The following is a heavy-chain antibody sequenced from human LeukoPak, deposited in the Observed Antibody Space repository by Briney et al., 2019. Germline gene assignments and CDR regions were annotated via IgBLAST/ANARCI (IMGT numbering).Heavy chain of an antibody. Sequence: VASVKVSCKASGYTFTSYYMHWVRQAPGQGLEWMGIINPSGGSTSYAQKFQGRVTMTRDTSTSTVYMELSSLRSEDTAVYYCASGHCSGGSCPRPYYYYGMDVRGQGTTVTVSS. CDR1: GYTFTSYY. V-gene: IGHV1-46*01. CDR3: ASGHCSGGSCPRPYYYYGMDV. CDR2: INPSGGST. D-gene: IGHD2-15*01. J-gene: IGHJ6*02.